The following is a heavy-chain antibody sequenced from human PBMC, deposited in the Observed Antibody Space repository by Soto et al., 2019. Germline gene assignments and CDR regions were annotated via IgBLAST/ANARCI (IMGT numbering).Heavy chain of an antibody. CDR2: ISYDASDT. D-gene: IGHD6-13*01. CDR1: GFTFSNYG. CDR3: AKDPGYSNSWPFDY. Sequence: QVQLVESGGGVVQPGRSLRLSCAASGFTFSNYGMHWVRQAPGKGLEWVAVISYDASDTYYADSVKGRFTISRDNSKNTLFLQMTSLRTDDTAVYYCAKDPGYSNSWPFDYWGQGTLGTVSS. J-gene: IGHJ4*02. V-gene: IGHV3-30*18.